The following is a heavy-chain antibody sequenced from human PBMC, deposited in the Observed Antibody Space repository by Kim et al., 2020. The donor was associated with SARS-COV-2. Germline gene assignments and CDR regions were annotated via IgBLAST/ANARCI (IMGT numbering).Heavy chain of an antibody. CDR3: ASTVTTSPYYYYGMDV. Sequence: GGSLRLSCAASGFTFSSYSMNWVRQAPGKGLEWVSSISSSSSYIYYADSVKGRFTISRDNAKNSLYLQMNSLRAEDTAVYYCASTVTTSPYYYYGMDVWGQGTTVTVSS. J-gene: IGHJ6*02. CDR1: GFTFSSYS. V-gene: IGHV3-21*01. CDR2: ISSSSSYI. D-gene: IGHD4-17*01.